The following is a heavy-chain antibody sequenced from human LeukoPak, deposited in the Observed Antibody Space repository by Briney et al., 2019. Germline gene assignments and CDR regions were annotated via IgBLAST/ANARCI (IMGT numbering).Heavy chain of an antibody. CDR1: GGTFSSYA. D-gene: IGHD5-12*01. V-gene: IGHV1-69*04. CDR2: IIPILGIA. J-gene: IGHJ6*02. CDR3: AEYSGYNYGMDV. Sequence: SVKVSCKASGGTFSSYAISWVRQAPGQGLEWMGRIIPILGIANYAQKFQGRVTITADKSTSTAYMELSSLRSEDTAVYCCAEYSGYNYGMDVWGQGTTVTVSS.